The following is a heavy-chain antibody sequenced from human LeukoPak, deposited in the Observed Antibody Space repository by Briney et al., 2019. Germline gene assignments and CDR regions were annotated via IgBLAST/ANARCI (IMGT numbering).Heavy chain of an antibody. J-gene: IGHJ4*02. CDR3: ASISFSRVATITGFDY. CDR2: IYYSGST. CDR1: GGSISSSSYY. V-gene: IGHV4-39*01. D-gene: IGHD5-24*01. Sequence: SETLSLTCTVSGGSISSSSYYWGWTRQPPGKGLEWIGSIYYSGSTYYNPSLKSRVTISVDTSKNQFSLKLSSVTAADTAVYHCASISFSRVATITGFDYWGQGTLVTVSS.